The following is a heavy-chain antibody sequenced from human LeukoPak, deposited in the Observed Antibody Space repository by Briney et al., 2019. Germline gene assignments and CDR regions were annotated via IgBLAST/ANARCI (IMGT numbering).Heavy chain of an antibody. CDR2: IIPILGIA. CDR1: GGTFSSYT. V-gene: IGHV1-69*02. Sequence: SVKVSCKASGGTFSSYTISWVRQAPGQGLEWMGRIIPILGIANYAQKFQGRVTIIADKSTSTAYMELSSLRSEDTAVYYCARTSDYDSSGYYYGWGQGTLVTVSS. CDR3: ARTSDYDSSGYYYG. D-gene: IGHD3-22*01. J-gene: IGHJ4*02.